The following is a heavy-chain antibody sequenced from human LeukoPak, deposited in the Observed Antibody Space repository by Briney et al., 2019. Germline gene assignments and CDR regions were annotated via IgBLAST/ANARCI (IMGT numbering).Heavy chain of an antibody. D-gene: IGHD3-22*01. J-gene: IGHJ5*02. CDR1: GFSIDVFA. Sequence: GGSLKLSCAASGFSIDVFAMHWIRQRPGKSLEWVSLISGDGGGTYYADSVKGRFTISRDSSKNSLYLHMNNLRTEDTAFYYCAKDKYESSAYYLDHWGQGALVTVSS. V-gene: IGHV3-43*02. CDR3: AKDKYESSAYYLDH. CDR2: ISGDGGGT.